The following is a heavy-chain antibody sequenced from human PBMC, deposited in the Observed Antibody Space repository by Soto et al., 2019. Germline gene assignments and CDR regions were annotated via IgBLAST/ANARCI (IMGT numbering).Heavy chain of an antibody. CDR3: ARGLILWFGELSRRGGYYSYMDV. Sequence: QVQLQQWGAGLLKPSETLSLTCAVYGGSFSGYQWSWIRQTPGKGLAWIGGINDSGDINYNPSLKSRVTILVDSPKKQISLRLSSVTAADTAVYYCARGLILWFGELSRRGGYYSYMDVWGKGTTVTVSS. D-gene: IGHD3-10*01. CDR1: GGSFSGYQ. J-gene: IGHJ6*03. CDR2: INDSGDI. V-gene: IGHV4-34*01.